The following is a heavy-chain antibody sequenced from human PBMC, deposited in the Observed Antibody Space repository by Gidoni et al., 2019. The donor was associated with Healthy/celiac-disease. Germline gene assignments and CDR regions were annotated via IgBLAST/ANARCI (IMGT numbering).Heavy chain of an antibody. Sequence: QLQLQQWGAGLLKPSETLSVTCAVYGGSFSGYYWSWIRQPPGKGLEWIGEINHSGSTNYNPSLKSRVTISVDTSKNQFSLKLSSVTAADTAVYYCARGAYCSSTSCYTDNDAFDIWGQGTMVTVSS. D-gene: IGHD2-2*02. CDR1: GGSFSGYY. CDR2: INHSGST. CDR3: ARGAYCSSTSCYTDNDAFDI. J-gene: IGHJ3*02. V-gene: IGHV4-34*01.